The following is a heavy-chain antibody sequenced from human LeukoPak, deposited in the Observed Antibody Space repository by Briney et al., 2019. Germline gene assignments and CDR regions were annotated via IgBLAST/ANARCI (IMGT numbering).Heavy chain of an antibody. CDR2: IYPGDSDT. J-gene: IGHJ3*02. D-gene: IGHD5-24*01. V-gene: IGHV5-51*01. CDR3: ASSTVELATTDAFDI. CDR1: GYSFTTYW. Sequence: HGESLKISGKGSGYSFTTYWIGWVRQMPGKGLEWMGIIYPGDSDTRYSPSFQGQVSISADKSISSAYLQWSSLKASDTAMYYCASSTVELATTDAFDIWGQGTMVTVSS.